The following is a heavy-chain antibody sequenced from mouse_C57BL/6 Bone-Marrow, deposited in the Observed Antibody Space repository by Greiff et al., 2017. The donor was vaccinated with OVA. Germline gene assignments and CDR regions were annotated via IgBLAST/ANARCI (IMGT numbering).Heavy chain of an antibody. V-gene: IGHV1-18*01. J-gene: IGHJ1*03. CDR3: ARGGYYYGSSLLWYFDV. CDR1: GYTFTDYN. Sequence: EVQLQESGPELVKPGASVKIPCKASGYTFTDYNMDWVKQSHGKSLEWIGDINPNNGGTIYNQKFKGKATLTVDKSSSTAYMELRSLTSEDTAVYYCARGGYYYGSSLLWYFDVWGTGTTVTVSS. CDR2: INPNNGGT. D-gene: IGHD1-1*01.